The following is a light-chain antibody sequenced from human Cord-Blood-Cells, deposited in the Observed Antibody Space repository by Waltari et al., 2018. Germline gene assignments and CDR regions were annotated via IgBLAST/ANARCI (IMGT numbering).Light chain of an antibody. V-gene: IGKV3-11*01. CDR1: QSVSSY. J-gene: IGKJ4*01. CDR3: QQRSNWPPLT. Sequence: ELLLTQSSATPSLSAGERATLSCRASQSVSSYLAWYQQKPGQAPRPLSYDASNRATGIPARFSGSGSGTDFTLTISSLEPEDFAVYYCQQRSNWPPLTFGGGTKVEIK. CDR2: DAS.